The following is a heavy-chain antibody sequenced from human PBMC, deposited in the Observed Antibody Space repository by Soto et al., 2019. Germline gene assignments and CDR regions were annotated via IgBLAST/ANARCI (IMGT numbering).Heavy chain of an antibody. V-gene: IGHV1-46*01. CDR3: ARDVHYYYDSSGYWFDP. CDR1: GYTFTSYY. J-gene: IGHJ5*02. Sequence: ASVKVSCKASGYTFTSYYMHWVRQAPGQGLEWMGIINPSGGSTSYAQKFQGRVTMTRDTSTSTVYMELGSLRSEDTAVYYCARDVHYYYDSSGYWFDPWGQGTLVTVSS. CDR2: INPSGGST. D-gene: IGHD3-22*01.